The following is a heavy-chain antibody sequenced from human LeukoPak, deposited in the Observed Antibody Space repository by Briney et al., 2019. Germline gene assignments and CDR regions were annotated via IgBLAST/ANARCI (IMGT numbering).Heavy chain of an antibody. CDR3: ARVSDYYDSGGRHFDY. CDR2: IIPIFGTA. V-gene: IGHV1-69*01. J-gene: IGHJ4*02. CDR1: GGTFSSYA. Sequence: GSSVKVSCKASGGTFSSYAISWVRQAPGQGLEWMGGIIPIFGTANYAQKFQGRVTITADESTSTAYMELSSLRSEDTAVYYCARVSDYYDSGGRHFDYWGQGTLVTVSS. D-gene: IGHD3-22*01.